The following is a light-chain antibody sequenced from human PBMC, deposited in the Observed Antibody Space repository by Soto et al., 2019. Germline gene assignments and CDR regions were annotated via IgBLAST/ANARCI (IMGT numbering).Light chain of an antibody. CDR3: QHYSASQWT. Sequence: EIVLTQSPGTLSLSPGERATLSCRASQSVSSSYLAWYQQKPGQAPRLLIYGALSRATGIPDRFSGSGSGTDFTLTISRLEPEDFAVYYCQHYSASQWTFGQGTKVEIK. CDR2: GAL. V-gene: IGKV3-20*01. J-gene: IGKJ1*01. CDR1: QSVSSSY.